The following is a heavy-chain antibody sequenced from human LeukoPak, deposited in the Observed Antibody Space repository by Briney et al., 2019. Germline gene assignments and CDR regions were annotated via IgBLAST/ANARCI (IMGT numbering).Heavy chain of an antibody. J-gene: IGHJ4*02. D-gene: IGHD3-16*01. CDR2: IWYGGSNK. Sequence: PGGSLSLSCAASGFTFSSYGMHWVRQAPGKGLEWVAVIWYGGSNKYYADSVKGRFTISRDNSKNTLYLQMNSLRAEDTAVYYCAKGGERGFGYWGQGTLVTVSS. CDR1: GFTFSSYG. V-gene: IGHV3-30*02. CDR3: AKGGERGFGY.